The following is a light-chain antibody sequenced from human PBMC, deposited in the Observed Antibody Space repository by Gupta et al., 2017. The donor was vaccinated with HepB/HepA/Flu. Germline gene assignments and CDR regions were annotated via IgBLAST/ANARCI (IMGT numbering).Light chain of an antibody. CDR2: RNN. CDR1: SSNIGSHS. J-gene: IGLJ1*01. V-gene: IGLV1-47*01. CDR3: ATGDDSRSGYV. Sequence: QSVLTQPPSASGTPGQRFTISCSGRSSNIGSHSLSWYQQCPATAPKLLMYRNNKRNSGVPDRFSGAKSGTSASVAISGLRSDEEADYYCATGDDSRSGYVFGNGTNVTVL.